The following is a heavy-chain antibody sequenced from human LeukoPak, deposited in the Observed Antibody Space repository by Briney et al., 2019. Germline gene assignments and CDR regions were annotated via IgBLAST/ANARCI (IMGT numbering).Heavy chain of an antibody. Sequence: ASVKVFCKVSGYTLTELSMHWVRQAPGKGLEWMGGFDPEDGETIYAQKFQGRVTMTEDTSTDTAYMELSSLRSEDTAVSYCATLRVPYSSGWHRRGDWFDPWGQGTLVTVSS. J-gene: IGHJ5*02. V-gene: IGHV1-24*01. CDR1: GYTLTELS. CDR3: ATLRVPYSSGWHRRGDWFDP. CDR2: FDPEDGET. D-gene: IGHD6-19*01.